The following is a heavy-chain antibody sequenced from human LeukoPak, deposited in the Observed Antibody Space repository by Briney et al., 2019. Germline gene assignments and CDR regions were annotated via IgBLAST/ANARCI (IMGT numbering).Heavy chain of an antibody. J-gene: IGHJ4*02. V-gene: IGHV3-23*01. Sequence: GESLRLSCAASGFTFSSFAMNWVRQVPGRGLEWVSSISGSGASTYYADSVKGRFTISRDNSRNTLYLQISSLRAEDTAVYYCAKSHSVAVAGTYSTYYFDSWGQGTLVTVSS. CDR1: GFTFSSFA. D-gene: IGHD6-19*01. CDR2: ISGSGAST. CDR3: AKSHSVAVAGTYSTYYFDS.